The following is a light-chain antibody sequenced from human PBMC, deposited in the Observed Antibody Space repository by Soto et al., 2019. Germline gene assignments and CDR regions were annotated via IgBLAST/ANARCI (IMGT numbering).Light chain of an antibody. Sequence: EVVLTQFPGTLSLSPGERATLSCRASQGISSSYLAWYQEKPGQAPRLLIYRASSRATGIPDRFSGSGSGTDFTLSISRLEPEDFAVYYCQHHGTSPRTFGQGTKVEIK. CDR2: RAS. V-gene: IGKV3-20*01. CDR3: QHHGTSPRT. J-gene: IGKJ1*01. CDR1: QGISSSY.